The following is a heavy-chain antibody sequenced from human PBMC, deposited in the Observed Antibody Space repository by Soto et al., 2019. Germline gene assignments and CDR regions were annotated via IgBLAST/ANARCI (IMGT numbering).Heavy chain of an antibody. D-gene: IGHD4-17*01. CDR1: GGSIISSSYY. Sequence: SETLSLTCTVSGGSIISSSYYWGLIRQPPGKGLEWIGSIYYSGSTYYNPSLKSRVTISVDTSKNQFSLKLSSVTAADTAVYYCASPGTTVLEYYFDYWGQGTLVTVSS. CDR2: IYYSGST. J-gene: IGHJ4*02. CDR3: ASPGTTVLEYYFDY. V-gene: IGHV4-39*01.